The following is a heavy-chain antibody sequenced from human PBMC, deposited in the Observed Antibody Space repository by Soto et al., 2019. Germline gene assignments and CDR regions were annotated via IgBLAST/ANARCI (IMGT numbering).Heavy chain of an antibody. D-gene: IGHD3-10*01. V-gene: IGHV4-30-4*01. CDR1: GGSISSGDYY. CDR2: IYYSGST. J-gene: IGHJ5*02. CDR3: ARDRYYYGSGTDNWFDP. Sequence: QVQLQESGPGLVKPSQTLSLTCTVSGGSISSGDYYWSWIRQPPGKGLEWIGYIYYSGSTYYNPSLKGRVTISVATSTNQFSLKLSSVTAADTAVYYCARDRYYYGSGTDNWFDPWGQGTLVTVSS.